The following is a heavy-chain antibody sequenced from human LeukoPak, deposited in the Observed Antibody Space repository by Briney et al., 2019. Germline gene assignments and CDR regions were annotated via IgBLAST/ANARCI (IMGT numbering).Heavy chain of an antibody. Sequence: PGGSLRLSCAASGFTFSRYSMNWVRQAPGKGLEWVSSISSSSSYIYYADSVKGRFTISRDNAKNSLYLQMNCLRAEDTAVYYCARRISLAGTYWFDPSGQGTLVTVSS. CDR3: ARRISLAGTYWFDP. CDR2: ISSSSSYI. CDR1: GFTFSRYS. V-gene: IGHV3-21*01. J-gene: IGHJ5*02. D-gene: IGHD6-13*01.